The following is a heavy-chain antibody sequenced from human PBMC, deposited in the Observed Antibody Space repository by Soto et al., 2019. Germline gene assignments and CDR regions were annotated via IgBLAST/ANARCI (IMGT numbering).Heavy chain of an antibody. Sequence: QVQLVESGGGVVQPGRSLRLSCAASGFTFNNYGMHWVRQAPGKGLVWVTVISYDGSHKYYADSVKGPFTISRDNPKNTLYLQMTSLRDADTAVYYWATRRGAHSNYSWVIAVWGQGTTVTVSS. D-gene: IGHD4-4*01. CDR2: ISYDGSHK. CDR1: GFTFNNYG. J-gene: IGHJ6*02. CDR3: ATRRGAHSNYSWVIAV. V-gene: IGHV3-30*03.